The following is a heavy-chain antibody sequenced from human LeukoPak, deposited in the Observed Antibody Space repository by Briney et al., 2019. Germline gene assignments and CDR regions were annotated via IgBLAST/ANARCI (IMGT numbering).Heavy chain of an antibody. V-gene: IGHV1-18*01. Sequence: ASVKVSCTASGYTFINFGIYWVRQAPGQGLEWMGWISAYNGNTKYAQQFQGRVTITTDTTTSTAYVELRSLRSGDTAMYFCARLRGGIYSSRDAFDIWGQGTMVTVSS. CDR2: ISAYNGNT. CDR1: GYTFINFG. D-gene: IGHD6-19*01. CDR3: ARLRGGIYSSRDAFDI. J-gene: IGHJ3*02.